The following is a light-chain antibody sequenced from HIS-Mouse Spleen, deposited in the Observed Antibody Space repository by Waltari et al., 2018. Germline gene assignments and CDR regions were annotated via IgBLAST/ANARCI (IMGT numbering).Light chain of an antibody. CDR2: EVS. J-gene: IGLJ3*02. CDR3: SSYTSSSIWV. CDR1: SSDGGGYNY. V-gene: IGLV2-14*01. Sequence: QSALTQPASVSGSPGQSITISCTGTSSDGGGYNYVSWYQQHPGKHPKLMIYEVSTRPSGVSTRFSGTQSGNTASLTISGLQAEDEADYYCSSYTSSSIWVFGGGTKLTVL.